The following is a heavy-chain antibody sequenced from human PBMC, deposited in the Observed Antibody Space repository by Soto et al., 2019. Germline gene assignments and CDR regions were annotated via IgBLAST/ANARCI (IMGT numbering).Heavy chain of an antibody. J-gene: IGHJ4*02. CDR3: ARLWEPRSGY. V-gene: IGHV3-48*01. D-gene: IGHD1-26*01. Sequence: GGSLRLSCAASGFTFSSYSMNWVRQAPGKGLEWVSYISSSSSTIYYADSVKGRFTISRDNAKNSLYLQMNSLRAEDTAVYYCARLWEPRSGYWGQGTLVTVSS. CDR2: ISSSSSTI. CDR1: GFTFSSYS.